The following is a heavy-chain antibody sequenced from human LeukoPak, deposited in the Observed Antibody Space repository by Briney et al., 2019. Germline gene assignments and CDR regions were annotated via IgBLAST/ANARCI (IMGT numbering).Heavy chain of an antibody. CDR3: ARAKPGSDSYPFFDY. D-gene: IGHD5-18*01. CDR1: GGFIDNHY. V-gene: IGHV4-59*11. CDR2: IYSSGIT. J-gene: IGHJ4*02. Sequence: SETLSLTCTVSGGFIDNHYWSWVRQPPGEGLEWIAYIYSSGITRYNPSLKSRVTISVDTSKNQFSLKLGSVTAADTAVYYCARAKPGSDSYPFFDYWGQGTLVTVSS.